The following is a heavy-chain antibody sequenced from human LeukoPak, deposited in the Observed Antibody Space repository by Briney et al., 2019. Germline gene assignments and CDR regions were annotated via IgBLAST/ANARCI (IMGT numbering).Heavy chain of an antibody. Sequence: SETLSLTCTVSGGSISSSSYYWGWIRQPPGKGLEWIGSIYYSGSTYYNPSLKSRVTVSVDTSKNQFSLKLSSVTAADTAVYYCARWENYHFDYWGQGTLVTVSS. D-gene: IGHD1-7*01. CDR3: ARWENYHFDY. CDR2: IYYSGST. J-gene: IGHJ4*02. CDR1: GGSISSSSYY. V-gene: IGHV4-39*01.